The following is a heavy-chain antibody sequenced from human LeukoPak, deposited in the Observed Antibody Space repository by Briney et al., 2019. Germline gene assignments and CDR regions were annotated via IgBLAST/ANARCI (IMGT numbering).Heavy chain of an antibody. Sequence: PSDTLSLTCALSGGSISRSSYYWGWIRQPPGKGLEWIGNIYYSGNTYYNPSLKSRVTFSVDTSKNQFSLKLSSVTAADTAVYYCARQEAGNWYFDLWGRGTLVTVSS. CDR3: ARQEAGNWYFDL. J-gene: IGHJ2*01. D-gene: IGHD6-19*01. CDR2: IYYSGNT. V-gene: IGHV4-39*01. CDR1: GGSISRSSYY.